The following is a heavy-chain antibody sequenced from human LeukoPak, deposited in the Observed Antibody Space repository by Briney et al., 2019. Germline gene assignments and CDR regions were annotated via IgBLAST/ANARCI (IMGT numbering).Heavy chain of an antibody. CDR3: ARSNLRGSGSYFPWFDP. CDR1: GFTFSGYY. D-gene: IGHD3-10*01. Sequence: ASVKVSCKASGFTFSGYYIHWVRQAPGQGLEWMGWINPNSGGTNYAQKFQGRVTMTRDTSISTAYMELSRLRSDDTAVYYCARSNLRGSGSYFPWFDPWGQGTLVTVSS. J-gene: IGHJ5*02. V-gene: IGHV1-2*02. CDR2: INPNSGGT.